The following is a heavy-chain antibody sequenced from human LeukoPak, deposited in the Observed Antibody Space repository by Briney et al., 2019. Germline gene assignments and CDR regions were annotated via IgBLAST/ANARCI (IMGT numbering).Heavy chain of an antibody. V-gene: IGHV3-30*04. J-gene: IGHJ4*02. D-gene: IGHD6-19*01. CDR1: GFTFSNYA. CDR3: AKVRWDNSGWYYLDS. CDR2: ISFDGGNK. Sequence: PGRSLRLSCAASGFTFSNYAMHWVRQAPGKGLEWVAAISFDGGNKNYADSVKGRFTISRDNSKNTLYLQMNSLRAEDTAMYYCAKVRWDNSGWYYLDSWGQGTLVTVSS.